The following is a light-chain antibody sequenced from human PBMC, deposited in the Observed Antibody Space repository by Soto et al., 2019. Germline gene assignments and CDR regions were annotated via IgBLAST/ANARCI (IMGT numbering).Light chain of an antibody. J-gene: IGKJ5*01. Sequence: EIVLTQSPGTLSLSPGERATLSCRASQSVSSSYLAWYQQKPGQAPRLLIYGASSRATGIPDRFSGTGSETDFTLTISRLEPEDFAVYYCQQRSKWPITFGQGTRLEIK. CDR3: QQRSKWPIT. CDR1: QSVSSSY. CDR2: GAS. V-gene: IGKV3D-20*02.